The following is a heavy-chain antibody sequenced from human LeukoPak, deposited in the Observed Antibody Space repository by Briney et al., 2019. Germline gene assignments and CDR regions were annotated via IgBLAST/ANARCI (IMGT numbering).Heavy chain of an antibody. J-gene: IGHJ5*02. V-gene: IGHV4-34*01. CDR1: GGSFSGYY. CDR2: MSHTGAT. D-gene: IGHD3-10*01. CDR3: ARTHSPPFGYYGSGSYVGWFDP. Sequence: KPSETLSLTCAVFGGSFSGYYWSWIRQSPEKGLEWIGEMSHTGATNYNPSLKSRVTVSVDTSKKQFSLNLRSVTAADTAVYYCARTHSPPFGYYGSGSYVGWFDPWGQGTLVTVSS.